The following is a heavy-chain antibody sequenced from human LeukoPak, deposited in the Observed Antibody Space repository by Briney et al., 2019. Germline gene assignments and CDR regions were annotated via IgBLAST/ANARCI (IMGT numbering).Heavy chain of an antibody. CDR1: GGSISSYY. CDR3: ARDAYYYDSSGYYQSWYFDL. Sequence: SETLSLTCTVSGGSISSYYWSWIRQPAGKGLEWIGRIYTSGSTSYNPSLKSRVTMSVDTSKNQFSLKLSSVTAADTAVYYCARDAYYYDSSGYYQSWYFDLWGRGTLVTVSS. V-gene: IGHV4-4*07. D-gene: IGHD3-22*01. J-gene: IGHJ2*01. CDR2: IYTSGST.